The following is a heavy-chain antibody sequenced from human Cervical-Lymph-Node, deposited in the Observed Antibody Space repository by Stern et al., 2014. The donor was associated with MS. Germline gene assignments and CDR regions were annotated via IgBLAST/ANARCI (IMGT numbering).Heavy chain of an antibody. J-gene: IGHJ6*02. CDR3: ARDQRGITIFGVVTDYYYLGMDV. Sequence: QVQLVQSGAEVKKPGASVKVSCKTSGYIFTGYYIHWVRQAPGQGLESMAWINPNTGGTKYAQKFQGRVTMSRDTSISTAYVELSSRTSDDTAVYYCARDQRGITIFGVVTDYYYLGMDVWGQGTTVTVSS. CDR2: INPNTGGT. V-gene: IGHV1-2*02. CDR1: GYIFTGYY. D-gene: IGHD3-3*01.